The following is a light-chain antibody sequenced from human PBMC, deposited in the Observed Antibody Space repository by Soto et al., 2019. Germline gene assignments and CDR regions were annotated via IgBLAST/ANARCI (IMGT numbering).Light chain of an antibody. CDR3: QQYSSWPWT. CDR1: QSVSSN. J-gene: IGKJ1*01. V-gene: IGKV3-20*01. CDR2: DAS. Sequence: SPAPLSLSPGERATLSCRASQSVSSNLAWYQQKPGQAPRLLIYDASSRATGIPDRFSGGGSGTDFTLTISSLEPEDFAVYYCQQYSSWPWTFGKGTKVDIK.